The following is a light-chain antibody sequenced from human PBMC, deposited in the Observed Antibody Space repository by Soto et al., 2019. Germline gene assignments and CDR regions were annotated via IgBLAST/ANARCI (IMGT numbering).Light chain of an antibody. Sequence: EIVMTQSPATLSVSPGARAPLSCRARQSVSANLAWYPHHPGQAPRLLIYGASTRATGIPARFSGSGTGTDFTLNINSLEAEDVAVYYCLQDIKRPTFGRGTRLDIK. J-gene: IGKJ1*01. CDR3: LQDIKRPT. CDR2: GAS. CDR1: QSVSAN. V-gene: IGKV3-15*01.